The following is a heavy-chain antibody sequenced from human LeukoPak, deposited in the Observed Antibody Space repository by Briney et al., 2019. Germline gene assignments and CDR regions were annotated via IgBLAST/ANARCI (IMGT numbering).Heavy chain of an antibody. D-gene: IGHD3-22*01. CDR1: GFTFSSHG. CDR3: ARAQNYYDSSGYDYSWLDY. CDR2: ISPSGGIT. Sequence: PWGTLRLSCGASGFTFSSHGMNWVRQAPGKGLEWVSGISPSGGITYYTDSVKGRFTISRDNSKNTLYLQMNSLRAEDTAVYYCARAQNYYDSSGYDYSWLDYWGQGTLVTVSS. V-gene: IGHV3-23*01. J-gene: IGHJ4*02.